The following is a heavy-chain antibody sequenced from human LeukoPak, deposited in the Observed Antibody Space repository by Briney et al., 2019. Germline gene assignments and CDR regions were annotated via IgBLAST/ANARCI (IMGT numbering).Heavy chain of an antibody. Sequence: GGSLRLSCAASGFSFNTYAMSWVRQAPGKGLEWVSVISGGGGTTYYADSVKGRFTISRDNSKNTLYLQMNSLRVDDTALYYCAKGPVVTATYNWFDPWGQGAPVTVSS. CDR2: ISGGGGTT. V-gene: IGHV3-23*01. CDR3: AKGPVVTATYNWFDP. J-gene: IGHJ5*02. D-gene: IGHD2-21*02. CDR1: GFSFNTYA.